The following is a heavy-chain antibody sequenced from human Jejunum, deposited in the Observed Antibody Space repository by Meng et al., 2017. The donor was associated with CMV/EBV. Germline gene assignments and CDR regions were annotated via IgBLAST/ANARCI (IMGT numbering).Heavy chain of an antibody. CDR3: AREWIWSGPMED. V-gene: IGHV4-4*07. J-gene: IGHJ1*01. Sequence: QLHLKVSGPGRVTPSETLSLTCTVSGGSINTYVWSWMRQPAGKGLEWIGRVSPSGSTEYNLSLESRVTLSVDTSENQLSLKVNSVTAADTAVYFCAREWIWSGPMEDWGQGTLVTVSS. CDR2: VSPSGST. CDR1: GGSINTYV. D-gene: IGHD3-3*01.